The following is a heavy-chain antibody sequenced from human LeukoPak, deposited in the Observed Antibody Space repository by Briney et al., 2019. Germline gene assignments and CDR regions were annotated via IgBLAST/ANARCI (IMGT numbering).Heavy chain of an antibody. CDR2: IYYSGNT. D-gene: IGHD3-3*01. CDR1: GGSISSSSYY. V-gene: IGHV4-39*02. Sequence: SETLSLTCTVSGGSISSSSYYWGWIRQPPGKGLEWIGSIYYSGNTYYNPSLKSRVTISIDTSKNQFSLRLSSVTAADTAVYYCAREPFWSGYYSNLHFDYWGRGVLVTVSS. J-gene: IGHJ4*02. CDR3: AREPFWSGYYSNLHFDY.